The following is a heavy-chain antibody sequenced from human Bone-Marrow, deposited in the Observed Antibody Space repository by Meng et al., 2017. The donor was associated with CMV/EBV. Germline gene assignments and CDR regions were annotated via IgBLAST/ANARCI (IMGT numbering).Heavy chain of an antibody. CDR1: GYSFTSYD. CDR3: AREKQDCSSTSCYLYYYYGMDV. CDR2: INPNSGGT. J-gene: IGHJ6*02. Sequence: ASVKVSCKASGYSFTSYDINWVRQATGQGLEWMGWINPNSGGTNYAQKFQGRVTMTRDTSISTAYMELSRLRSDDTAVYYCAREKQDCSSTSCYLYYYYGMDVWGQATTVTVS. V-gene: IGHV1-2*02. D-gene: IGHD2-2*01.